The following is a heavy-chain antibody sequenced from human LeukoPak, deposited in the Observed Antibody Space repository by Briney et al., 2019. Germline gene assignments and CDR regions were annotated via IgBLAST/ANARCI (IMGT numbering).Heavy chain of an antibody. CDR3: ATTRVARGFFDY. D-gene: IGHD4-23*01. V-gene: IGHV5-51*01. CDR2: IYPGDSDT. J-gene: IGHJ4*02. Sequence: GESLKISCKGSGYSFTSYWIGWVRQMPGKGLEWMGIIYPGDSDTRYSPSFQGQVTLLVDTSISTAYLQWSSLKASDTAMYYCATTRVARGFFDYWGQGTLVTVSS. CDR1: GYSFTSYW.